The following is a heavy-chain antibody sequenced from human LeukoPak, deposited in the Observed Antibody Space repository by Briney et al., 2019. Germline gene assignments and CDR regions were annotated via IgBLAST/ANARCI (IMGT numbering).Heavy chain of an antibody. CDR1: GFSFSSNW. D-gene: IGHD1-1*01. V-gene: IGHV3-7*01. CDR2: IKRDGSQK. J-gene: IGHJ5*02. CDR3: ARLGLEVGGPNWFDP. Sequence: GGSLALSCAAPGFSFSSNWMGWVRQAPGKGLEWVAHIKRDGSQKYYLDSVKGRFTISRDNAKNSLYLQMNSLRVEDTAVYYCARLGLEVGGPNWFDPWGQGTLVTVSS.